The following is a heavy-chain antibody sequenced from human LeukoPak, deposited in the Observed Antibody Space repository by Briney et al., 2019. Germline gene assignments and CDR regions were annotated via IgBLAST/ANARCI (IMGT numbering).Heavy chain of an antibody. CDR2: IPSDGVLT. V-gene: IGHV3-64D*06. J-gene: IGHJ4*02. D-gene: IGHD6-19*01. Sequence: GGSLRLSCATSGFTFSNYAMHWVRQAPGKGLEYVSGIPSDGVLTNYADSVKGRFTISRDNPKNTVYLQMSSLRAEDTALYYCVRRDSSGWYEYWGQGTLV. CDR1: GFTFSNYA. CDR3: VRRDSSGWYEY.